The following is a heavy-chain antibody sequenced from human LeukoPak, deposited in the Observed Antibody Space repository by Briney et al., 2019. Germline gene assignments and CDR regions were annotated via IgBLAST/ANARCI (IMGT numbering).Heavy chain of an antibody. J-gene: IGHJ3*01. Sequence: GRSLRLSCAASGFTFTNYAMHWVRQAPGKGLEWVAVISFDGNNKYYVDSVKGRFTISRDNSKNTLYLQLNSLRAEDTAVYYCAREGSGRTAYNDGLDVWGQGTMVTVSS. V-gene: IGHV3-30*14. CDR3: AREGSGRTAYNDGLDV. D-gene: IGHD3-10*01. CDR2: ISFDGNNK. CDR1: GFTFTNYA.